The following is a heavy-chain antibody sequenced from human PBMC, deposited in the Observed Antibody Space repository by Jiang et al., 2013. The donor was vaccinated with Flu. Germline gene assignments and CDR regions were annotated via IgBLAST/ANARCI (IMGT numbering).Heavy chain of an antibody. Sequence: GAEVKKPGESLKISCKGSGYSFTSYWIGWVRQMPGKGLEWMGIIYPGDSDTRYSPSFQGQVTISADKSISTAYLQWSSLKASDTAMYYCARQYCTNGVCSKTGYWYFDLWGRGTLVTVSS. V-gene: IGHV5-51*01. CDR3: ARQYCTNGVCSKTGYWYFDL. CDR2: IYPGDSDT. J-gene: IGHJ2*01. D-gene: IGHD2-8*01. CDR1: GYSFTSYW.